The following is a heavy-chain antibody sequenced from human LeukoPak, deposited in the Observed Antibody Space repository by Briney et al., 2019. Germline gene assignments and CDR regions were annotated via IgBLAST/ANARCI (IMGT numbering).Heavy chain of an antibody. CDR2: ISSSSSTI. J-gene: IGHJ6*02. D-gene: IGHD2-2*02. Sequence: GGSLRLSCAASGFTFSSYSMNWVRQAPGKGLEWVSYISSSSSTIYYADSVKGRFTISRDNAKNSLYLQMNSLRDEDTAVYYCARGLGYCSSTSCYNYYYYGMDVWGQGTTVTVSS. CDR1: GFTFSSYS. V-gene: IGHV3-48*02. CDR3: ARGLGYCSSTSCYNYYYYGMDV.